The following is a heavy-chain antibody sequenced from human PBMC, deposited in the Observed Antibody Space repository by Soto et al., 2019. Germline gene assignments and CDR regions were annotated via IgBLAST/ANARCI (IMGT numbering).Heavy chain of an antibody. CDR2: ISSSSSYI. D-gene: IGHD5-12*01. J-gene: IGHJ4*02. CDR3: ARDTRFKIDIVATGDY. Sequence: PGGSLRLSCAASRFTFSSYSMNWVRQAPGKGLEWVSSISSSSSYIYYADSVKGRFTISRDNAKNSLYLQMNSLRAEDTAVYYCARDTRFKIDIVATGDYWGQGTLVTVSS. CDR1: RFTFSSYS. V-gene: IGHV3-21*01.